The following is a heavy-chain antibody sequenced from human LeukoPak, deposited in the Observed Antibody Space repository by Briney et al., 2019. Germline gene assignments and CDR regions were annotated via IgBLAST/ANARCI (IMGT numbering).Heavy chain of an antibody. CDR1: GGSISSYY. CDR3: ARGPFGYSRYCGMDV. CDR2: IYYSGST. Sequence: PSETLSLTCTVSGGSISSYYWSWIRQPPGKGLEWIGYIYYSGSTNYNPSLKSRVTISVDTSKNQFSLKLSSVTAADTAVYYCARGPFGYSRYCGMDVWGQGTTVTVSS. V-gene: IGHV4-59*08. D-gene: IGHD4-11*01. J-gene: IGHJ6*02.